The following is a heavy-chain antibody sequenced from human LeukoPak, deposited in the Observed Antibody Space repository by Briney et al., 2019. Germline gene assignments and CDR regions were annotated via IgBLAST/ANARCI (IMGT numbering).Heavy chain of an antibody. J-gene: IGHJ4*02. V-gene: IGHV3-7*03. CDR2: IKPDGGER. CDR1: GFTFSNYW. CDR3: AREQRTFDY. D-gene: IGHD5-24*01. Sequence: GGSLRLSCVASGFTFSNYWMNWVRQAPGKGLEWVANIKPDGGERYYVDSVKGRFTISRDNADNSLYLQLSSLRAEDTAVYYCAREQRTFDYWGQGILVTVSS.